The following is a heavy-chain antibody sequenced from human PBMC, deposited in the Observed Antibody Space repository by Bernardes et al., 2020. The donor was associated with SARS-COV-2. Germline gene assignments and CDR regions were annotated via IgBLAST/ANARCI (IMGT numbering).Heavy chain of an antibody. CDR2: FYASGSI. CDR1: GGPIRGSY. CDR3: AKDPASGIDP. Sequence: SETLSLTCTVSGGPIRGSYWSWIRQPAEPGLEWIGRFYASGSINYNPSLKSRVTMSVDSSKNQFSLKLRSVTAADTAVYYCAKDPASGIDPWGQGILVTVSS. V-gene: IGHV4-4*07. D-gene: IGHD1-26*01. J-gene: IGHJ5*02.